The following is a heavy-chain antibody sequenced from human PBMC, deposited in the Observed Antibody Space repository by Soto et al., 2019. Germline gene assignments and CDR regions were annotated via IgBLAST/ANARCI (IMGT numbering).Heavy chain of an antibody. CDR3: ARARTSYYFDF. CDR1: GFTFSSYN. V-gene: IGHV3-48*01. D-gene: IGHD2-2*01. CDR2: ITSSSTTI. J-gene: IGHJ4*02. Sequence: GWSLRLSCAASGFTFSSYNMNWVRQAPGKGLECVSYITSSSTTIYYAASVKGRFTISRDNAKNSLYLKMNSLRAVDTAVYYCARARTSYYFDFWGQGTLVTVSS.